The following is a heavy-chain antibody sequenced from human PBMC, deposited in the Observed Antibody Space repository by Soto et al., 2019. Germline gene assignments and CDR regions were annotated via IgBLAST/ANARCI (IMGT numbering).Heavy chain of an antibody. V-gene: IGHV4-59*01. J-gene: IGHJ3*02. CDR3: ARRYGKNAFDI. Sequence: QVQLQESGPGLVKPSETLSLTCTVSGGSISSYYWSWIRRPPGKGLEWIGYIYYSGSTNYNPSLKSRVTISVDTSKNQFSLKLSSVTAADTAVYYCARRYGKNAFDIWGRGTMVTVSS. CDR1: GGSISSYY. CDR2: IYYSGST. D-gene: IGHD5-18*01.